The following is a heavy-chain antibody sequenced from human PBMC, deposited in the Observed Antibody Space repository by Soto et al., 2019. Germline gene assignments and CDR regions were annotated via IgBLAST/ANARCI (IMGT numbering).Heavy chain of an antibody. D-gene: IGHD3-3*01. CDR1: GYTFTGYY. CDR2: INPNSGGT. Sequence: GASVKVSCKASGYTFTGYYMHWVRQAPGQWLEWMGWINPNSGGTNYAQKFQGWVTMTRDTSISTAYMELSRLRSDDTAVYYCARASGYYPYGMDVWGQGTTVTVS. V-gene: IGHV1-2*04. J-gene: IGHJ6*02. CDR3: ARASGYYPYGMDV.